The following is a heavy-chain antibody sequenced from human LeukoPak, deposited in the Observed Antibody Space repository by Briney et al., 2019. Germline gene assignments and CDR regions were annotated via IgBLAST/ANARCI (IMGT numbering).Heavy chain of an antibody. J-gene: IGHJ4*02. Sequence: GGSLRLSCAASGFTFSSYAIHWVRQAPGKGLEWVAVISYDGSNKYYADSVKGRFTISREKSKNTLYLKMNSLRAEDTAVYYCARDIWGGSTTVNEGYYFDYWGQGTLVTASS. CDR3: ARDIWGGSTTVNEGYYFDY. CDR2: ISYDGSNK. CDR1: GFTFSSYA. D-gene: IGHD4-17*01. V-gene: IGHV3-30-3*01.